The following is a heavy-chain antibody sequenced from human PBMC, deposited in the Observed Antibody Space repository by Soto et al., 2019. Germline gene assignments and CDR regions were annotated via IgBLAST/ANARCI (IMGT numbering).Heavy chain of an antibody. D-gene: IGHD3-22*01. V-gene: IGHV3-23*01. J-gene: IGHJ3*02. CDR1: GVVFSIYA. Sequence: GGSLRLSCVASGVVFSIYAMSWVRQSPGKGLEWVSGIVSGGGATDYADSVKGRFTISRDNSKNTLYLQMNSLRAEDTAVYYCAKGYYYDSSGYCPTPYAFDIWGQGTMVTV. CDR2: IVSGGGAT. CDR3: AKGYYYDSSGYCPTPYAFDI.